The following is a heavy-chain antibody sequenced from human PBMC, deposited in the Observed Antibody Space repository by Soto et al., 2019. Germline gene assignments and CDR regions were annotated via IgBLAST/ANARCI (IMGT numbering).Heavy chain of an antibody. CDR1: GGTVASSHW. V-gene: IGHV4-4*01. CDR3: AREIVTAGGNNYFDP. D-gene: IGHD2-21*02. CDR2: VYHTGDT. J-gene: IGHJ5*02. Sequence: SGGTVASSHWWSWVRQSPGGGLEWIGNVYHTGDTNLNPSLQSRVTISVDKSNNQFSLRLNSLTAADTAVYFCAREIVTAGGNNYFDPWGPGTLVTVYS.